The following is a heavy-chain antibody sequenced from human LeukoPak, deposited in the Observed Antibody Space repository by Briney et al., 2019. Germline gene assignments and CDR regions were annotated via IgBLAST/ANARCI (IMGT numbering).Heavy chain of an antibody. CDR1: GFTFSSYW. CDR3: ARLGLEPGKYYFDY. V-gene: IGHV3-7*03. J-gene: IGHJ4*02. Sequence: HSGGSLRLSCAASGFTFSSYWMSWVRQAPGKGLEWVANIKQDGSEKYYVDSVKGRFTISRDKAKNSLYLQMNSLRAEDTAVYYCARLGLEPGKYYFDYWGQGTLVTVSS. CDR2: IKQDGSEK. D-gene: IGHD1-1*01.